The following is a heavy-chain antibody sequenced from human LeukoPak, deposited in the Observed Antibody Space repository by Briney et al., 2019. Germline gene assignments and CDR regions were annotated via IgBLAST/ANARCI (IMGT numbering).Heavy chain of an antibody. V-gene: IGHV4-38-2*02. CDR2: IYHSGST. J-gene: IGHJ3*02. D-gene: IGHD3-22*01. CDR3: ARVNSSGAGAFDI. CDR1: GYSISSGYY. Sequence: SETLSLTCTVSGYSISSGYYWGWIRPPPGKGLEGIGSIYHSGSTYYNPSLKSRVTISVDTSKNQFSLKLSSVTAADTAVYYCARVNSSGAGAFDIWGQGTMVTVSS.